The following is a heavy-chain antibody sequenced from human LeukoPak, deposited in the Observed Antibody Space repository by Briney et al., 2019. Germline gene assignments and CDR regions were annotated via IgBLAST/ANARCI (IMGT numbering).Heavy chain of an antibody. V-gene: IGHV4-38-2*01. Sequence: PSETLSLTCAVSGFSISTGYYWGWIRQPPGKGLEWIGSIFYSGSTYQNPSLKSRVTISLDTSKNHFSLKLTSATAADTAVYYWARPAGDLGDEYYFNYGGQGPRVTVPS. J-gene: IGHJ4*02. CDR1: GFSISTGYY. D-gene: IGHD2-21*02. CDR3: ARPAGDLGDEYYFNY. CDR2: IFYSGST.